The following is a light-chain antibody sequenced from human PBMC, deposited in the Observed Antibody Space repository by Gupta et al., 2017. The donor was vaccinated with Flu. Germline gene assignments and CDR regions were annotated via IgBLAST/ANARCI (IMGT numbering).Light chain of an antibody. CDR2: STD. CDR3: AKSDNLNTEV. Sequence: QRITISCSGGASNIGSSSVNWYQQFQRTPPKLIIESTDQRRSGVPDRFSGSKTGTSASLTISGLQAEDDADYYCAKSDNLNTEVFGTGTEVTVL. V-gene: IGLV1-44*01. J-gene: IGLJ1*01. CDR1: ASNIGSSS.